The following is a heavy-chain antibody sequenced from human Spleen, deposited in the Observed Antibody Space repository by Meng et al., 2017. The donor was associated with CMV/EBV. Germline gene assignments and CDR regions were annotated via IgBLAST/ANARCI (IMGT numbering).Heavy chain of an antibody. D-gene: IGHD3-10*01. J-gene: IGHJ4*02. CDR1: GFSLRTTGAG. V-gene: IGHV2-5*01. CDR2: IYWNDDK. CDR3: AHSAPHYSSGIYYVPFDY. Sequence: SGPTLVKPTQTLTLTCSFSGFSLRTTGAGVGWIRQPPGKALEWLALIYWNDDKRYSPSLKNRFTITKDTSRNRVVLTMTNLDPADTATYYCAHSAPHYSSGIYYVPFDYWGQGTLVTVSS.